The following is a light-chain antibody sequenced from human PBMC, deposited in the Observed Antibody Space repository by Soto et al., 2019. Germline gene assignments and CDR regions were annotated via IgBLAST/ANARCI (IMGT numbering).Light chain of an antibody. J-gene: IGKJ5*01. CDR3: QQLFNSPIT. Sequence: DIQLTQSPSFLSPSIGESATITCRASQVISTSLAWYQVKPGKAPKLLIYAASTLETGVPSRFSAAVSGTEFSLLITSRQPEDDATYYCQQLFNSPITFGEGTRLEIK. CDR1: QVISTS. V-gene: IGKV1-9*01. CDR2: AAS.